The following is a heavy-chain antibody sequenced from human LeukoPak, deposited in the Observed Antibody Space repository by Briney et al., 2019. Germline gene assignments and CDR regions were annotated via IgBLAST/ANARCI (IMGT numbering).Heavy chain of an antibody. J-gene: IGHJ4*02. V-gene: IGHV1-2*02. D-gene: IGHD6-19*01. CDR2: INPNSGGT. Sequence: GASVKGSCNASGDTFTGYDMQWVRPAPGQGLEWSGWINPNSGGTNYAQKFQGRVPMTRDTSISTAYLELSRLRSDDTAVYCCARDSIAVAGTLFDYWGQGTLVTVSS. CDR1: GDTFTGYD. CDR3: ARDSIAVAGTLFDY.